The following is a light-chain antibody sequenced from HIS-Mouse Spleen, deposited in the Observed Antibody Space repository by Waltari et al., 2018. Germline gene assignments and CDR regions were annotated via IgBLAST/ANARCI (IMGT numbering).Light chain of an antibody. CDR2: EVS. Sequence: QSALTQPPSVSGSPGQSVTISCTGTSSDVGSYNRVPWYQQPPGTAPKLMIYEVSNRPSGGPDRVSGSKSGNTASLTSSGLQAEDEADYYCSSYTSSSTVFGTGTKVTVL. CDR1: SSDVGSYNR. J-gene: IGLJ1*01. V-gene: IGLV2-18*02. CDR3: SSYTSSSTV.